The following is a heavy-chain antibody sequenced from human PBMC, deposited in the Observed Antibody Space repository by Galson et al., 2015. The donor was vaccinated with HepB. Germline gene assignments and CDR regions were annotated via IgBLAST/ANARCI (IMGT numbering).Heavy chain of an antibody. J-gene: IGHJ4*02. V-gene: IGHV5-51*01. Sequence: QSGAEVKKPGESLKISCKGFGYSFTNYWIGWVRQMPGKGLEWMGIIYPGDSDTSYSPSFQGQVTISADKSISAAYLQWSSLKASDTAMYYCARQTTYGDYDLDYWGQGTLVTVSS. CDR1: GYSFTNYW. D-gene: IGHD4-17*01. CDR3: ARQTTYGDYDLDY. CDR2: IYPGDSDT.